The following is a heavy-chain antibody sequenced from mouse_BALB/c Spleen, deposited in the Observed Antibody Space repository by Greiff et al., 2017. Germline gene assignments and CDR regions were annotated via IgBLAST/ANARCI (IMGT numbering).Heavy chain of an antibody. CDR2: ISSGGSYT. J-gene: IGHJ2*01. V-gene: IGHV5-6-4*01. D-gene: IGHD1-1*01. CDR1: GFTFSSYT. CDR3: TRDGNCDY. Sequence: EVNLVESGGGLVKPGGSLKLSCAASGFTFSSYTMSWVRQTPEKRLEWVATISSGGSYTYYPDSVKGRFTISRDNAKNTLYLQMSSLKSEDTAMYYCTRDGNCDYWGQGTTLTVSS.